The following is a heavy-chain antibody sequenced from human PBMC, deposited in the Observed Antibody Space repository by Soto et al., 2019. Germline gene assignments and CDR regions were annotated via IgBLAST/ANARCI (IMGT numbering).Heavy chain of an antibody. CDR1: GDYISSHY. D-gene: IGHD1-20*01. Sequence: QVQLQESGPGLVKPSEILSLTWTVSGDYISSHYWSWIRQPPGKGLEWIGYVYHDGKTDSKPSLKSRVTISMDTSKYQISLSLTSVTVADTAVYYCARPKGITPAVWYFDLWGRGTPVTVSS. V-gene: IGHV4-59*08. CDR2: VYHDGKT. J-gene: IGHJ2*01. CDR3: ARPKGITPAVWYFDL.